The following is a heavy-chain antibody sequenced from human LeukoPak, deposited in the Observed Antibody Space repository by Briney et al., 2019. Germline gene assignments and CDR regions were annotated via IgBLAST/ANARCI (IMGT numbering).Heavy chain of an antibody. J-gene: IGHJ4*02. V-gene: IGHV3-30*02. D-gene: IGHD6-19*01. CDR2: IRYDGSNK. Sequence: PGGSLRLSCAASGFTFSSYGMHWVRQAPGKGLEWVAFIRYDGSNKYYADSVKGRFTISRDNSKNTLYLQMNSLRAEDTAVYYCAPLMAQWLVQDYWGQGTLVTVSS. CDR1: GFTFSSYG. CDR3: APLMAQWLVQDY.